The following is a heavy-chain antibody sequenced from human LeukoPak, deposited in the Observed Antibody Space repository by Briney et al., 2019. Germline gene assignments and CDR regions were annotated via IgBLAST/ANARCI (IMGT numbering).Heavy chain of an antibody. V-gene: IGHV3-48*01. CDR2: IDARSGIV. Sequence: GGSLRLSCAASGFTFTMFGMNWVRQAPGKGLEWVSYIDARSGIVYYADSVQGRFTISRDDAKDSVFLQMNSLRVDDTAVYYCAKDRGYSLHYYYYMDVWGKGTTVTVSS. D-gene: IGHD3-10*01. CDR1: GFTFTMFG. CDR3: AKDRGYSLHYYYYMDV. J-gene: IGHJ6*03.